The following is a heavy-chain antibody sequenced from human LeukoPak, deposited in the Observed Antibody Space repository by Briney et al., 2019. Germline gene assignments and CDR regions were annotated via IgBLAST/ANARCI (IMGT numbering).Heavy chain of an antibody. D-gene: IGHD2-15*01. CDR3: ARDWYDQGGHGGYFDH. CDR1: GYRLTNSH. V-gene: IGHV1-46*01. CDR2: INPVGGST. Sequence: ASVKVSCKASGYRLTNSHMHWLRQAPGQGLEWMGIINPVGGSTTYAQKLQGRITVTRDTSTSTVYMELTSLTSEDTAVYYCARDWYDQGGHGGYFDHWGQGTLVTVSS. J-gene: IGHJ4*02.